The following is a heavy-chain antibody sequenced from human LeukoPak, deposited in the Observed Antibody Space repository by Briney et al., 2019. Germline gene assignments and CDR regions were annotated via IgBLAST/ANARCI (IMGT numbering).Heavy chain of an antibody. J-gene: IGHJ3*02. V-gene: IGHV3-48*02. D-gene: IGHD2-21*02. Sequence: PGGSLRLSCAASGFTFSSYSMNWVRQAPGKGLEWVSYISSSSSTIYYADSVKGRSTISRDNAKNSLYLQMNSLRDEDTAVYYCARNLPPLLGDLGDAFDIWGQGTMVTVSS. CDR2: ISSSSSTI. CDR3: ARNLPPLLGDLGDAFDI. CDR1: GFTFSSYS.